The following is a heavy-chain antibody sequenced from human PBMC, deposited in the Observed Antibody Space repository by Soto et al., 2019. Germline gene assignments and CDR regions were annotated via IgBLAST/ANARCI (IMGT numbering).Heavy chain of an antibody. Sequence: QVQLQESGPGLVEPSQTLALTCTVSGDPLNTGGYYWSWIRHLPGKGLEWLGYIYYSGNTYYNPSLKGRVNISGDMSKNQFSLRLSSVTAADTAVYHCARVSSDWFDPWGPGIQVTVSS. CDR2: IYYSGNT. CDR3: ARVSSDWFDP. J-gene: IGHJ5*02. CDR1: GDPLNTGGYY. V-gene: IGHV4-31*03. D-gene: IGHD3-10*01.